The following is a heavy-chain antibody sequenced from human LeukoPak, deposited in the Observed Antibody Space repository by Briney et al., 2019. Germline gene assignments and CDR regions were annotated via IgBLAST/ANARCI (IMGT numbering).Heavy chain of an antibody. J-gene: IGHJ4*02. V-gene: IGHV5-51*03. CDR2: IYPGDSET. CDR1: GYIFSNYW. D-gene: IGHD5-24*01. CDR3: ARRGDGYSLDS. Sequence: GESLKISCKVSGYIFSNYWIVWVRQMPGKGLEWTGIIYPGDSETRYSPSFQGQVTISVDKSISTAYLQWSSQKASDTAMYYCARRGDGYSLDSWGRGTLVTVSS.